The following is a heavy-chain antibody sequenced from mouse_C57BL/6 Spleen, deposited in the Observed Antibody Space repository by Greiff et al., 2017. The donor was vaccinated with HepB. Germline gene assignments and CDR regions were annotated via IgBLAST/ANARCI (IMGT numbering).Heavy chain of an antibody. V-gene: IGHV1-82*01. CDR2: IYPGDGDT. D-gene: IGHD2-5*01. CDR3: ARCYSTQDYAMDY. J-gene: IGHJ4*01. Sequence: QVQLRQSGPELVKPGASVKISCKASGYAFSSSWMNWVKQRPGKGLEWIGRIYPGDGDTNYNGKFKGKATLTADKSSSTAYMQLSSLTSEDSAVYFCARCYSTQDYAMDYWGQGTSVTVSS. CDR1: GYAFSSSW.